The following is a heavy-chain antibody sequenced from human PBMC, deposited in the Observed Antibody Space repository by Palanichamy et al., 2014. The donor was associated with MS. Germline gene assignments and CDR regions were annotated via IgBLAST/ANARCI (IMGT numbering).Heavy chain of an antibody. Sequence: QVQLVESGGGVVQPGRSLRLSCAASGFTFSSYGMHWVRQAPGKGLEWVAVIWYDGSNKYYADSVKGRFTISRDNSKNTLYLQMNSLRAEDTAVYYCARDRLRVSGMDVWGQGTTVTVSS. CDR3: ARDRLRVSGMDV. J-gene: IGHJ6*02. D-gene: IGHD5-12*01. V-gene: IGHV3-33*01. CDR2: IWYDGSNK. CDR1: GFTFSSYG.